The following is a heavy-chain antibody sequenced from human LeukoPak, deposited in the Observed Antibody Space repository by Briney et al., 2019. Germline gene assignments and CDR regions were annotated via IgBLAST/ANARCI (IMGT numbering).Heavy chain of an antibody. CDR1: GYTFTNYD. CDR2: INTNSGHT. Sequence: GASVKVSCRTSGYTFTNYDINWVRQAAGQELEWMGWINTNSGHTGYPRKFRGRVTMTRATSINTAYMELTSLTSDDTAVYYCVRVAGYYYYHMDVWGKGTTVSISS. V-gene: IGHV1-8*01. D-gene: IGHD2-15*01. CDR3: VRVAGYYYYHMDV. J-gene: IGHJ6*03.